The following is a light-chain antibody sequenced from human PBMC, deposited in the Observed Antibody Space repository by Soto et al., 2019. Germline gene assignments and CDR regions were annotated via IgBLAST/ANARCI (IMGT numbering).Light chain of an antibody. V-gene: IGLV2-14*03. CDR1: NSNIGVYP. Sequence: QSVLTQPPSASGTPGQRVTISCSGSNSNIGVYPVHWYQRLPGTAPKLIIFDVSNRPSGISNRFSGSKSGNTASLTISGLQAEDEADYYCISYTSSSPYVFGTGTKLTVL. J-gene: IGLJ1*01. CDR2: DVS. CDR3: ISYTSSSPYV.